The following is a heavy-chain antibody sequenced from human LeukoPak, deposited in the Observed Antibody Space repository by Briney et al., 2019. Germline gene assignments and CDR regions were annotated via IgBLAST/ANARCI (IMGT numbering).Heavy chain of an antibody. CDR3: ACTRLWFGELLDY. CDR2: IIPILDIA. V-gene: IGHV1-69*04. CDR1: GGTFSSYA. D-gene: IGHD3-10*01. J-gene: IGHJ4*02. Sequence: SVKVSCKTSGGTFSSYAISWVRQTPGQGLEWIGRIIPILDIANDAQKFQGRVTITADKSTSTAYMELSSLRSEDTAVYYCACTRLWFGELLDYWGQGTLVTVSS.